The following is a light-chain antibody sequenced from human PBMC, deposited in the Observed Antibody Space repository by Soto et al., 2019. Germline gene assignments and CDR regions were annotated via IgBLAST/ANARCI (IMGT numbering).Light chain of an antibody. CDR2: GAS. CDR3: QQFNNWPRLT. Sequence: EMVLTQSPDTLSLSPGERATLSCRASQSVSSNLAWYQQKPGQAPRLLIYGASTRATGIPARFSGSGSGTEFTLTISSLQSEDFAVYYCQQFNNWPRLTFGGGTKVDIK. CDR1: QSVSSN. V-gene: IGKV3-15*01. J-gene: IGKJ4*01.